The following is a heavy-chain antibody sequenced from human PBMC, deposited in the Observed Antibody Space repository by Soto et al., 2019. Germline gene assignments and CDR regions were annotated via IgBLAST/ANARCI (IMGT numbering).Heavy chain of an antibody. J-gene: IGHJ6*02. CDR1: GFTFSNAW. V-gene: IGHV3-15*07. CDR3: TTENYDILTGYSYYYGMDV. CDR2: IKSKTDGGTT. Sequence: GGSLRLSCAASGFTFSNAWMNWVRQAPVKGLEWVGRIKSKTDGGTTDYAAPVKGRFTISRDDSKNTLYLQMNSLKTEDTAVYYCTTENYDILTGYSYYYGMDVWGQGTTVTVSS. D-gene: IGHD3-9*01.